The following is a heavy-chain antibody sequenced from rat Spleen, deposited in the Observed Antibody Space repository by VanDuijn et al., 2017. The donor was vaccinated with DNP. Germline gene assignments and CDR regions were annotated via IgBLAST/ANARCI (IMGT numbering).Heavy chain of an antibody. CDR2: INYSGST. V-gene: IGHV3-1*01. D-gene: IGHD1-2*01. CDR1: GYSITSNY. Sequence: EVQLQESGPGLVKPSQSLSLTCSVTGYSITSNYWGWVRKFPGNKMEWIGHINYSGSTTYTPSLKSRISITRDTSKNQFFLQLNSVTTEDTATYFCARHEDYSSYIYGFAYWGQGTLVTVSS. J-gene: IGHJ3*01. CDR3: ARHEDYSSYIYGFAY.